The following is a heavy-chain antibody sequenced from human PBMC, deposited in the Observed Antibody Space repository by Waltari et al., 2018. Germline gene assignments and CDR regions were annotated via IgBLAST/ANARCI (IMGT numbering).Heavy chain of an antibody. D-gene: IGHD6-13*01. CDR2: IGGRGGST. V-gene: IGHV3-23*04. CDR1: GFTFSSYA. J-gene: IGHJ3*02. Sequence: EVQLVESGGGLVQPGGSLRLSCAASGFTFSSYAMSWVRQAPGKGLERVSAIGGRGGSTYYAYSGKGRFTISRDNSKNTLYLQMNSLRAEDTAVYYCAKDRLVKLDGAFDIWGQGTMVTVSS. CDR3: AKDRLVKLDGAFDI.